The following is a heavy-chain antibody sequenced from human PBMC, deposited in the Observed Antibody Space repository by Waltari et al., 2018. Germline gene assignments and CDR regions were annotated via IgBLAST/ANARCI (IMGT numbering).Heavy chain of an antibody. CDR1: GDSISSRPYY. D-gene: IGHD3-16*01. CDR3: ARATRLMTTFGGVTTFDP. CDR2: IYYTGGT. Sequence: QMQLQESGPGLVKPSETLSLTCSVSGDSISSRPYYWAWIRQPPGKGLEWIGNIYYTGGTYYNPSLKSRVAMSVDTSKNQFSLTLNSVTATDAAVYFCARATRLMTTFGGVTTFDPWGQGALVTVSS. J-gene: IGHJ5*02. V-gene: IGHV4-39*01.